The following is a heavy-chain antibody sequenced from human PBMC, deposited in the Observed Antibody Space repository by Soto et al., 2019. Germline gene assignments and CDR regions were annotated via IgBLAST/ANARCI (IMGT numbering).Heavy chain of an antibody. CDR1: GYTFTSYG. CDR2: ISAYNGHT. D-gene: IGHD6-6*01. J-gene: IGHJ4*02. Sequence: QVQLVQSGAEVKKPGASLKVSCKASGYTFTSYGISWVRQAPGQGLEWMGWISAYNGHTNYAQKLQGRVTMTTDTSTSTAYMDLRSLRSDDTAVYYCARDLSYSSSSELLVGYWCQGTLVTVSA. V-gene: IGHV1-18*01. CDR3: ARDLSYSSSSELLVGY.